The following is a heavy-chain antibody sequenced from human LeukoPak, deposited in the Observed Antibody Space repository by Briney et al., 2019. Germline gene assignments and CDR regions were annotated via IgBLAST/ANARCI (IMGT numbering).Heavy chain of an antibody. CDR2: ISAYNGNT. CDR3: AREYYGDSYYYYGMDV. Sequence: ASVKVSCKASGYTFISYGISWVRQAPGQGLEWMGWISAYNGNTNYAQKLQGRVTMTRNTSISTAYMELSSLRSEDTAVYYCAREYYGDSYYYYGMDVWGQGATVTVSS. V-gene: IGHV1-18*01. CDR1: GYTFISYG. J-gene: IGHJ6*02. D-gene: IGHD4-17*01.